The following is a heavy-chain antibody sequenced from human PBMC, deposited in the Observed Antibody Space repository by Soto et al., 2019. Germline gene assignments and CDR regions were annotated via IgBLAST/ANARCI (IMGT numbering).Heavy chain of an antibody. J-gene: IGHJ4*02. CDR1: GGSISSYY. CDR3: ARMGAWAAAGPDY. CDR2: IYYSGST. D-gene: IGHD6-13*01. V-gene: IGHV4-59*01. Sequence: SETLSLTCTVSGGSISSYYWSWIRQPPGKGLEWIGYIYYSGSTNYNPSLKSRVTISVDTSKNQFSLKLSSVTAADTAVYYCARMGAWAAAGPDYWGQGTLVTVSS.